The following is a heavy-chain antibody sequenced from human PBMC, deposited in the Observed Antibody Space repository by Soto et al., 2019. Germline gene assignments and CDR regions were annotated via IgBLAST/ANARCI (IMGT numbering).Heavy chain of an antibody. V-gene: IGHV3-23*01. D-gene: IGHD2-21*02. CDR1: GFTFSSYG. CDR2: ISGSGGSA. Sequence: PGGSLRLSCAASGFTFSSYGMHWVRQAPGKGLEWVSAISGSGGSAYYADSVKGRFTISRDNSKNTLYLQMNSLRAEDTAVYYCAKEPGGNSGYWGQGTLVTVSS. CDR3: AKEPGGNSGY. J-gene: IGHJ4*02.